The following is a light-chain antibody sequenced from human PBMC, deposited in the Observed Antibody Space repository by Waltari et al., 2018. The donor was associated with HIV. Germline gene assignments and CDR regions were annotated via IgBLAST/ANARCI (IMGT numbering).Light chain of an antibody. CDR1: QSVNTN. V-gene: IGKV3-15*01. J-gene: IGKJ2*01. CDR3: HQYNNWPYT. CDR2: GSS. Sequence: MMQSPDILPVSPGEGVTLTCRASQSVNTNVAWYQQRPGQAPSLLIYGSSTRAAGFPARFSGGGSGTEFTLTISSLQSEDFALYFCHQYNNWPYTFGQGTKLDIK.